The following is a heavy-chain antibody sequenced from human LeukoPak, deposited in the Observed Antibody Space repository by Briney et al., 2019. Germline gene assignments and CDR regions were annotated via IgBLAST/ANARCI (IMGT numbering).Heavy chain of an antibody. D-gene: IGHD3-10*01. CDR1: GFTFSDYY. J-gene: IGHJ4*02. CDR3: ATAGGSGQNYYFDY. CDR2: ISSSSSYT. V-gene: IGHV3-11*05. Sequence: GGSLRLSCAASGFTFSDYYMSWIRQAPGKGLEWVSYISSSSSYTNYADSVKGRFTISRDNAKNSLYLQMNSLRAEDTAVYYCATAGGSGQNYYFDYWGQGTLVTVSS.